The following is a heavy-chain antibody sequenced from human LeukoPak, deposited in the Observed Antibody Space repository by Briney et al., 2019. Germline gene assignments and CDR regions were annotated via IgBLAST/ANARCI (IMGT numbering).Heavy chain of an antibody. V-gene: IGHV7-4-1*02. D-gene: IGHD3-22*01. CDR2: INTNTGNP. CDR3: ARENMFLSVVVITRAFDY. CDR1: GYAFTSYA. Sequence: ASVKVSCKASGYAFTSYAMNWVRQAPGQGLEWMGWINTNTGNPTYAQGFTGRFVFSLDTSVSTAYLQISSLKAEDTAVYYCARENMFLSVVVITRAFDYWGQGTLVTVSS. J-gene: IGHJ4*02.